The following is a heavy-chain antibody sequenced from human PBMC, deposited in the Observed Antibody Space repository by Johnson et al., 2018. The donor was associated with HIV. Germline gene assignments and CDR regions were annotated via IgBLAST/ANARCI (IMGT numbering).Heavy chain of an antibody. CDR3: AKSTQASSLRESGPYGAFVI. D-gene: IGHD3-10*01. CDR1: GFTFSSYA. V-gene: IGHV3-23*04. J-gene: IGHJ3*02. CDR2: ISGSGGST. Sequence: VQLVASGGGLVQPGGSLRLSCAASGFTFSSYAMSWVRQAPGKGLEWVSAISGSGGSTYYADSVKGRFTISRDNSKNTLYLQMNSLRAEDTAVYYCAKSTQASSLRESGPYGAFVIWGQGTMVTVSS.